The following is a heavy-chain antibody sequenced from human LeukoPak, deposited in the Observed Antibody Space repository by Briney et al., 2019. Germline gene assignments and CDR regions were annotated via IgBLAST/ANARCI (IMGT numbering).Heavy chain of an antibody. CDR1: GGSISSGGYY. D-gene: IGHD6-19*01. CDR3: ARGGPHIAVAGLFDY. J-gene: IGHJ4*02. V-gene: IGHV4-31*03. CDR2: IYYSGGT. Sequence: SETLSLTCTVSGGSISSGGYYWSWIRQHPGKGLEWIGYIYYSGGTYYNPSLKSRVTISVDTSKNQFSLKLSSVSAADTAVYYCARGGPHIAVAGLFDYWGQGTLVTVSS.